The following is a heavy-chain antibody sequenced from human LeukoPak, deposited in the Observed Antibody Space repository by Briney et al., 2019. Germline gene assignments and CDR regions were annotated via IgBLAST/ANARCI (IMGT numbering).Heavy chain of an antibody. CDR1: GGSISSYY. D-gene: IGHD7-27*01. CDR3: ARDVMGTSSDY. J-gene: IGHJ4*02. CDR2: IYYSGST. Sequence: SETLSLTCTVSGGSISSYYWSWIRQPPGKGLEWIGYIYYSGSTNYNPSLKSRVTISVDTSRNQFSLKLSSVTAADTAVYYCARDVMGTSSDYWGQGTLVTVSS. V-gene: IGHV4-59*01.